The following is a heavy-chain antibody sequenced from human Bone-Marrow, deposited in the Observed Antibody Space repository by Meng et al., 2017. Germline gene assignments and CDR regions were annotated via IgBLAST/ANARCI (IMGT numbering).Heavy chain of an antibody. Sequence: GESLKISCTVSGFDFGAYWMSWVRQAPGKGLEWVANIKQDGSEKYYVDSVMGRFTISRDNSKNSLYLQMNSLRAEDTALYYCARSGGDDTYYYFDYWGQGTLVTVSS. D-gene: IGHD2-21*02. CDR3: ARSGGDDTYYYFDY. J-gene: IGHJ4*02. CDR1: GFDFGAYW. CDR2: IKQDGSEK. V-gene: IGHV3-7*03.